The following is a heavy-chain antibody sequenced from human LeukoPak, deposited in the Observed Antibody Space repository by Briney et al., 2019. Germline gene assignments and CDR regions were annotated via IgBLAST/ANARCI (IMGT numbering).Heavy chain of an antibody. Sequence: GGSLRLSCAASGFIFSDYAMTWVRQIPGKGLEWVSSITGSGRGTQYGDSVKGRSTVSRDNSKNTLYLQMDSLRVEDTALYYCGMDPNGDYIGAFDFWGQGTLVTVSS. CDR2: ITGSGRGT. CDR1: GFIFSDYA. CDR3: GMDPNGDYIGAFDF. V-gene: IGHV3-23*01. D-gene: IGHD4-17*01. J-gene: IGHJ3*01.